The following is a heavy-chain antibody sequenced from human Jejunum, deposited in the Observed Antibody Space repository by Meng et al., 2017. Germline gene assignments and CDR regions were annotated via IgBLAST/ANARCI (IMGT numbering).Heavy chain of an antibody. CDR2: INHSGST. CDR1: GGSLNAYI. J-gene: IGHJ4*02. CDR3: AREGGYSYGPMQ. V-gene: IGHV4-34*01. D-gene: IGHD5-18*01. Sequence: QGQLQEGGAGLLKPSETPSLTCVVYGGSLNAYIWSWIRQAPGKGLEWIGEINHSGSTTYGPSLKSRVTISADSSKNQFSLSLRFVTAADTAVYYCAREGGYSYGPMQWGQGTLVTVSS.